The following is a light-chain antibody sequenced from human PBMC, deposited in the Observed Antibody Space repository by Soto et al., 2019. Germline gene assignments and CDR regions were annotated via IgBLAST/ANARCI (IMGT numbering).Light chain of an antibody. CDR3: NSYTSTSARV. CDR2: EVS. J-gene: IGLJ3*02. V-gene: IGLV2-14*01. CDR1: SNDVGGFDF. Sequence: QSALTQSASVSGSPGQSITISCTGTSNDVGGFDFVSWYQQHPGKAPKVIIYEVSNRPSGVSDRFSGSKSGNTASLTISGLQAEDEADYYCNSYTSTSARVFGGGTKLTVL.